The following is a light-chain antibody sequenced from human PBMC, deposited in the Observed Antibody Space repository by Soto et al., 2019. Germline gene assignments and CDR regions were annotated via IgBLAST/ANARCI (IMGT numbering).Light chain of an antibody. CDR1: QSVSSY. CDR2: GAS. V-gene: IGKV3-15*01. CDR3: QHYNKWPPWT. J-gene: IGKJ1*01. Sequence: VMTQSQNTLSVSPGERAILSCRASQSVSSYLAWYQQKPGQAPRLLIYGASIRATTTPAKFSGSGSGTEFTLTISSLQSEDFAVYYCQHYNKWPPWTFGQGTKVDIK.